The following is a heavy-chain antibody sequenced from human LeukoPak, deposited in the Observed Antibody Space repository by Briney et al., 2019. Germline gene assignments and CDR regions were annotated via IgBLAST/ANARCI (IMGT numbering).Heavy chain of an antibody. CDR1: GFTFSDYG. J-gene: IGHJ5*02. CDR3: ARDLGQYYDTSDNWFDP. Sequence: GGSLRLSCAASGFTFSDYGMHWVRQAPGKGLEWVAFIRYEGYDKYYADSVKGRFTISRDNAKNTLNLQMNSLRAEDTAVYYCARDLGQYYDTSDNWFDPWGQGTLVTVSS. V-gene: IGHV3-30*02. CDR2: IRYEGYDK. D-gene: IGHD3-22*01.